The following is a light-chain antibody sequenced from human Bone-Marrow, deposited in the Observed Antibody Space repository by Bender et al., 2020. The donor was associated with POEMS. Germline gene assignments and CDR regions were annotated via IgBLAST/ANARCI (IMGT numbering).Light chain of an antibody. CDR2: GYN. CDR3: QSYDNSLGGWV. J-gene: IGLJ3*02. V-gene: IGLV1-40*01. CDR1: SSNTGSGYD. Sequence: QSVLIQPPSVSGAPGQRVTISCTGSSSNTGSGYDINWYQHLPGTAPKLLIYGYNNRPSGVPDRFSGSKSGTSASLAITGLQAEDEGDYYCQSYDNSLGGWVFGGGTKLTVL.